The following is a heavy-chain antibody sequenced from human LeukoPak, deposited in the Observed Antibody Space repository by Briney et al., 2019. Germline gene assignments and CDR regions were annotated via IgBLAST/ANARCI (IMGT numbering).Heavy chain of an antibody. Sequence: GGSLRLSCAPSGFTFSTYWMIWVRHAPGKGLEYVSHMNADGSTTNYADSVKGRFTISRDNAKNTLYLQMDSLRAEDTVVYYCGRDNHGSVDYWGQGSLVTVSS. CDR3: GRDNHGSVDY. V-gene: IGHV3-74*01. D-gene: IGHD3-10*01. CDR1: GFTFSTYW. CDR2: MNADGSTT. J-gene: IGHJ4*02.